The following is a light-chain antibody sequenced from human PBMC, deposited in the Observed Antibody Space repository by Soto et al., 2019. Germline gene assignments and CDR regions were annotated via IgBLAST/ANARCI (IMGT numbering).Light chain of an antibody. CDR3: SSYTASSTYV. V-gene: IGLV2-14*02. J-gene: IGLJ1*01. Sequence: QSALTQPASVSGSPGQSITISCTGTSSDVGSYNLVSWYQQHPGKAPKLMIYEGSKRPSGVSNRFSGSKSANTASLTISGLQAEDEADYYCSSYTASSTYVFGTGTKVTVL. CDR2: EGS. CDR1: SSDVGSYNL.